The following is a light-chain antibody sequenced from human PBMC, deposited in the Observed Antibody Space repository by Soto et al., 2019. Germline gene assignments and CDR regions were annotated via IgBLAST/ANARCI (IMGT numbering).Light chain of an antibody. Sequence: ESMSTRSPAALTSSLGESATHSCRASQSVSSYLAWYQQKPGQAPRLLIYDASNRATCIPARFSGSGSGTDFTLTISSLEPEDFAVYNCQQRINWKMTFGQGTRLENK. J-gene: IGKJ5*01. CDR1: QSVSSY. CDR3: QQRINWKMT. V-gene: IGKV3-11*01. CDR2: DAS.